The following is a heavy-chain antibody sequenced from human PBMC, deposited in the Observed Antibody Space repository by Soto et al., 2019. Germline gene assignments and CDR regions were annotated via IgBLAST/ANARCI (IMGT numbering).Heavy chain of an antibody. V-gene: IGHV4-39*01. CDR1: GGSISSSTYY. Sequence: LSLTCTVSGGSISSSTYYWGWIRQPPGKGLEWIASIYYSGRTHYNPSLESRVTISVDTSKNQFSLRLSSVTAADTAVYYCARHSSGSSSSWSQVWGQGTMVTV. CDR3: ARHSSGSSSSWSQV. J-gene: IGHJ3*01. D-gene: IGHD6-13*01. CDR2: IYYSGRT.